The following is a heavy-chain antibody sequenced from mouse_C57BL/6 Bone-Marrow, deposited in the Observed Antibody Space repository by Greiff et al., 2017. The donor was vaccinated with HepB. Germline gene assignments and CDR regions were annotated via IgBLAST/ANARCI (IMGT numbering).Heavy chain of an antibody. D-gene: IGHD1-1*01. J-gene: IGHJ2*01. CDR3: ARHSLTTGYYFDY. CDR2: ISGGGGNT. CDR1: GFTFSSYT. Sequence: EVQGVESGGGLVKPGGSLKLSCAASGFTFSSYTMSWVRQTPEKRLEWVATISGGGGNTYYPDSVKGRFTISRDNAKNTLYLQMSSLRSEDTALYYCARHSLTTGYYFDYWGQGTTLTVSS. V-gene: IGHV5-9*01.